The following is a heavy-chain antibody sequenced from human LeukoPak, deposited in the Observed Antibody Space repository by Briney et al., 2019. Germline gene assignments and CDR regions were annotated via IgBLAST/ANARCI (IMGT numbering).Heavy chain of an antibody. CDR2: ISSSSSYI. D-gene: IGHD3-3*01. Sequence: GGSLRLSCAASGFTFSSYSMNWARQAPGKGLEWVSSISSSSSYIYYADSVKGRFTISRDNAKNSLYLQMNRLRAEDTAVYYCARDLSYYDFWSGYSDYWGQGTLVTVSS. CDR1: GFTFSSYS. J-gene: IGHJ4*02. V-gene: IGHV3-21*01. CDR3: ARDLSYYDFWSGYSDY.